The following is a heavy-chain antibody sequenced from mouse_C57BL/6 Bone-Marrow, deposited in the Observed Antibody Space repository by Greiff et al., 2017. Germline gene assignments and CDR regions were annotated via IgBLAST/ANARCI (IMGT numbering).Heavy chain of an antibody. J-gene: IGHJ1*03. CDR3: ARQGGLRAYFDV. CDR2: ISNGGGST. Sequence: EVMLVESGGGLVQPGGSLKLSCAASGFTFSDYYMYWVRQTPEKRLEWVAYISNGGGSTYYPDTVKGRFTISRDNAKNTLYLQMSRLKSEDTAMYYCARQGGLRAYFDVWGTGTTVTVSS. D-gene: IGHD3-3*01. V-gene: IGHV5-12*01. CDR1: GFTFSDYY.